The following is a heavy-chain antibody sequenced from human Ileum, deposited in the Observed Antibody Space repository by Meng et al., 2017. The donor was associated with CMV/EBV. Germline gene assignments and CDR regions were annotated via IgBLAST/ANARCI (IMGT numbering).Heavy chain of an antibody. CDR1: GGSVGDYY. J-gene: IGHJ5*02. CDR3: ARAQTNWIPLSIAARGEFDP. V-gene: IGHV4-34*01. CDR2: INHSGST. D-gene: IGHD6-6*01. Sequence: WGAGLLKPSETLSLTCFVQGGSVGDYYWSWIRQPPGKGLERIGEINHSGSTNYNPSLKSRLIISVDTSKNQFSLRLSSVTAADTAVYYCARAQTNWIPLSIAARGEFDPWGQGILVTVSS.